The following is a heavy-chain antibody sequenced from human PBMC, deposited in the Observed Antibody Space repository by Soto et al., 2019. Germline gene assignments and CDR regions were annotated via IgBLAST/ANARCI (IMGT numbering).Heavy chain of an antibody. D-gene: IGHD3-9*01. J-gene: IGHJ4*02. CDR1: GGSFSGYY. CDR2: INHSGST. V-gene: IGHV4-34*01. CDR3: ARGLPVLRYFDWLSYFDY. Sequence: SETLSLTCAVYGGSFSGYYWSWIRQPPGKGLEWIGEINHSGSTNYNPSLKSRVTISVDTSKNQFSLKLSSVTAADTAVYYCARGLPVLRYFDWLSYFDYWGQGTLVTVSS.